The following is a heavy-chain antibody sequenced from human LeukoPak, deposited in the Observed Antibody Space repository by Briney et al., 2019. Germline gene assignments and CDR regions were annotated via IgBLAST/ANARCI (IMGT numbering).Heavy chain of an antibody. V-gene: IGHV3-66*01. CDR1: GFTVSSNY. D-gene: IGHD5-24*01. CDR3: ARDGWLPYFDY. Sequence: PGGSLRLSCAASGFTVSSNYMSWVRQAPGKGLEWVSLIYSGGSTYYADSVKGRFTISRDNAKNSLYLQMNSLRAEDTAVYYCARDGWLPYFDYWGQGTLVTVSS. CDR2: IYSGGST. J-gene: IGHJ4*02.